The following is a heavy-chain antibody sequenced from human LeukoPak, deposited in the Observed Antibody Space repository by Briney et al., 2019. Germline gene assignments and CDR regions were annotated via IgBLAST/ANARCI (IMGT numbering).Heavy chain of an antibody. CDR1: GGSISSSSYY. J-gene: IGHJ4*02. CDR3: ARRSSRVRGVISPFDY. V-gene: IGHV4-39*01. CDR2: IYYSGST. D-gene: IGHD3-10*01. Sequence: KPSETLSLTCTVSGGSISSSSYYWGWIRQPPGKGLEWIGSIYYSGSTYYNPSLKSRVTISVDTSKNQFSLKLSSVTAADTAVYYCARRSSRVRGVISPFDYWGQGTLVTVS.